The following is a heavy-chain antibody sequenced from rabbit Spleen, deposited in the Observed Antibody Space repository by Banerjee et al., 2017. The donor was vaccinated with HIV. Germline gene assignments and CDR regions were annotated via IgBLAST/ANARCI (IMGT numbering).Heavy chain of an antibody. CDR2: IYPTNGVS. D-gene: IGHD1-1*01. Sequence: QSLEESGGDLVKPGGSLTLTCTVSGFDFSINYVMRWVRQAPGKGLEWIASIYPTNGVSYYANWAKGRFTISKTSSTTVTLQMTSLTAADTATYFCARNYVNAFDPWGPGTLVTVS. CDR1: GFDFSINYV. V-gene: IGHV1S40*01. J-gene: IGHJ2*01. CDR3: ARNYVNAFDP.